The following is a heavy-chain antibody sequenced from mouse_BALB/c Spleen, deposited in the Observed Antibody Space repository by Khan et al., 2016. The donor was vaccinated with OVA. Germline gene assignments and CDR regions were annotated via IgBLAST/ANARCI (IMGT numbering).Heavy chain of an antibody. D-gene: IGHD1-1*01. J-gene: IGHJ4*01. CDR1: GFTFNTYA. V-gene: IGHV10-1*02. CDR2: IRSKTNNYST. Sequence: EVQLVESGGGLVQPKGSLKLSCAASGFTFNTYAMNWVRPAPGKGLEWVARIRSKTNNYSTYYADSVQDRFTNSRDDSQSMLILQMNNLKTDDKTMNYCVGRKTYYDEDAMDYWGQGTSVTVSS. CDR3: VGRKTYYDEDAMDY.